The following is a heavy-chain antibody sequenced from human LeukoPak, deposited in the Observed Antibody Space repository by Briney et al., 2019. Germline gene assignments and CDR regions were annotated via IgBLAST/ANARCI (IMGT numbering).Heavy chain of an antibody. CDR1: GFTFSNYA. CDR3: AKDPVTMIVVARNFDY. J-gene: IGHJ4*02. D-gene: IGHD3-22*01. V-gene: IGHV3-23*01. CDR2: ISGSGGST. Sequence: PGGSLRLSCAASGFTFSNYAMSWVRQAPGKGLEWVSAISGSGGSTYFADSVKGRFTISRDNSKNTLYLQMTSLRAEDTAVYYCAKDPVTMIVVARNFDYWGQGTLVTVSS.